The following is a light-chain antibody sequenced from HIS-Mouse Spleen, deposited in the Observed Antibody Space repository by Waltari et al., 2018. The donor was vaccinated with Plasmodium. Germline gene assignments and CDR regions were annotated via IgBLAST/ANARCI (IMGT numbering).Light chain of an antibody. V-gene: IGKV3D-7*01. Sequence: EIVMTQSTPTLSLSTGERATLTCRASQSVSSSYLSWYQQKPGQAPRLLIYGASTRATGIPARFSGSGSGTDFTLTISSLQPEDFAVYYCQQDYNLPYTFGQGTKLEIK. CDR1: QSVSSSY. J-gene: IGKJ2*01. CDR3: QQDYNLPYT. CDR2: GAS.